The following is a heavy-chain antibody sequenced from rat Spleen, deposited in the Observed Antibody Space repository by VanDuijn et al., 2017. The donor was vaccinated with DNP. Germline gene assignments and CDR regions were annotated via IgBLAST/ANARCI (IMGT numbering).Heavy chain of an antibody. J-gene: IGHJ4*01. Sequence: EVQLVESGGGLVHPGRSLKLSCTASGFTFRNYDMAWVRQAPTKGLEWVASINTGGGTPYYRDSVKGRFTISRDNAKSTLYLQMDSLRSEDTATYYCARHRTIMPYYYAMDAWGQGASVTVSS. CDR3: ARHRTIMPYYYAMDA. V-gene: IGHV5-25*01. D-gene: IGHD1-12*01. CDR2: INTGGGTP. CDR1: GFTFRNYD.